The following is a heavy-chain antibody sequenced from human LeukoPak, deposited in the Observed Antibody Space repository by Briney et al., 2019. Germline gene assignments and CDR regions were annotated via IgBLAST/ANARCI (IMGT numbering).Heavy chain of an antibody. D-gene: IGHD3-10*02. CDR3: AELGITMIGGV. V-gene: IGHV3-23*01. J-gene: IGHJ6*04. CDR1: GFIFRSYG. CDR2: ISGSGGSI. Sequence: GGTLRLSCAASGFIFRSYGMSWVRQAPGKGLEWVSGISGSGGSIYYADSLKGRFTISRDNSKNTLYLQMNSLRAEDTAVYYCAELGITMIGGVWGKGTTVTISS.